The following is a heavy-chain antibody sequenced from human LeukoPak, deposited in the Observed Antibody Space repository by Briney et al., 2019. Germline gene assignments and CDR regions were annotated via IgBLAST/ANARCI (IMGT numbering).Heavy chain of an antibody. CDR2: INHSGST. CDR3: ASSPAKDFDY. V-gene: IGHV4-34*01. Sequence: SETLSLTCTVSGDSFSSHYWSWIRQPPGKGLEWIGEINHSGSTNYNPSLKSRVTISVDTSKNQFSLKLSSVTAADTAVYYCASSPAKDFDYWGQGTLVTVSS. CDR1: GDSFSSHY. J-gene: IGHJ4*02.